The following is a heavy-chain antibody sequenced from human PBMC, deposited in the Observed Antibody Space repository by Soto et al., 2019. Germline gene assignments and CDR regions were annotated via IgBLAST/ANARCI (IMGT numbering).Heavy chain of an antibody. V-gene: IGHV3-30*18. D-gene: IGHD3-10*01. CDR2: IAYDGSLK. Sequence: QVQLVESGGGVVQPGGTLRLSCAASGFTFSSYGMQWVRQAPGKGLEWVAVIAYDGSLKYYVDSVKGRITISRDNSKNTLYLQINSLRAEDTAVYYCAKDLKVSGSHYGTLNYYYGMDVWGQGTTVSVSS. CDR1: GFTFSSYG. CDR3: AKDLKVSGSHYGTLNYYYGMDV. J-gene: IGHJ6*02.